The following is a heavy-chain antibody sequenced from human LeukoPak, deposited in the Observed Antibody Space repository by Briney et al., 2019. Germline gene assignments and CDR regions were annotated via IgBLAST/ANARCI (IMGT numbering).Heavy chain of an antibody. CDR2: INHSGST. D-gene: IGHD6-19*01. CDR3: ARGGWYSLDY. CDR1: GGSFSGYY. V-gene: IGHV4-34*01. J-gene: IGHJ4*02. Sequence: SETLSLTCAVYGGSFSGYYWSWIRQPPGKGLEWIGEINHSGSTNYNPSLKSRVTISVDTSKTQFSLKLTSVTAADTAVYYCARGGWYSLDYWGQGTLVTVSS.